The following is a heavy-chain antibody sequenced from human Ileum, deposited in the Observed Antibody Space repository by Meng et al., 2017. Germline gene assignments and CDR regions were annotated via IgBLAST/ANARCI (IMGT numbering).Heavy chain of an antibody. V-gene: IGHV3-72*01. Sequence: DVQLVESGGGLVQPGGSLRLSCAASGFTLSDRYMDWVRQAPGKGLEWVGRTKNKINSYVTEYATSVKGRFTISRDDSKNSLSLQMYSLKTEDTAVYYCTREHTEIGSIDHWGRGTLVTVSS. CDR1: GFTLSDRY. D-gene: IGHD5-24*01. J-gene: IGHJ4*02. CDR3: TREHTEIGSIDH. CDR2: TKNKINSYVT.